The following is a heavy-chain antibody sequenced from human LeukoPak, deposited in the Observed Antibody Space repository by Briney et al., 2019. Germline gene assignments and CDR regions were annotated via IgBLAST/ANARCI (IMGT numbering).Heavy chain of an antibody. CDR1: GDSVSSNIAA. CDR3: ARSSGYFDY. J-gene: IGHJ4*02. V-gene: IGHV6-1*01. CDR2: TYYKSKWYN. Sequence: SQTLSLTCAISGDSVSSNIAAWHWIRQSPSRGLEWLGRTYYKSKWYNDYAVSVKGRITVNPDTSKNQFSLQLNSVSPEDTAVYYCARSSGYFDYWGQGTLVTVSS. D-gene: IGHD6-25*01.